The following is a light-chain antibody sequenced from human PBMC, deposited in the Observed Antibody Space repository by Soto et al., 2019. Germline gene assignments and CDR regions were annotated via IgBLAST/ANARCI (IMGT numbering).Light chain of an antibody. V-gene: IGKV3-20*01. CDR3: QQYDKSVIS. J-gene: IGKJ5*01. CDR1: QSVTSY. CDR2: GAS. Sequence: EIVLTQSPGTLSLSPGERATLSCRASQSVTSYLAWYQQKPGQAPRLLIYGASSRAAGIPDRFSGSGSGTDFTLTISRLEPEDFAMFYCQQYDKSVISFGQGTRLEIK.